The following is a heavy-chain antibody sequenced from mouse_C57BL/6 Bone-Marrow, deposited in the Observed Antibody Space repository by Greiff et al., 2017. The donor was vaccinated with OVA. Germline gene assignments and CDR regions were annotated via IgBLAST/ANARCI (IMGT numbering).Heavy chain of an antibody. V-gene: IGHV1-7*01. D-gene: IGHD2-3*01. Sequence: QVKLQQSGAELAKPGASVKLSCKASGYAFTSYWMHWVNQRPGQGLEWIGYINPSSGFPKYNQQFKDKATLTADKSSSTAYRQLSSLTYEDSAVYYWAKDGWLLRFAYWGQGTLVTVSA. CDR3: AKDGWLLRFAY. CDR1: GYAFTSYW. CDR2: INPSSGFP. J-gene: IGHJ3*01.